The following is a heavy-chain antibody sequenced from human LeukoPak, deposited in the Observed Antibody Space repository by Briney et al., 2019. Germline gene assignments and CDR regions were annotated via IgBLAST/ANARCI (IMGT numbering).Heavy chain of an antibody. V-gene: IGHV4-59*01. J-gene: IGHJ4*02. CDR3: ARAPRDTIFGVVTAFDY. Sequence: SETLSLTCTVSGGSISSYYWSWIRQPPGKGLEWIGYIYYSGSTNYNPFLKSRVTISVDTSKNQFSLKLSSVTAADTAVYYCARAPRDTIFGVVTAFDYWGQGTLVTVSS. CDR2: IYYSGST. CDR1: GGSISSYY. D-gene: IGHD3-3*01.